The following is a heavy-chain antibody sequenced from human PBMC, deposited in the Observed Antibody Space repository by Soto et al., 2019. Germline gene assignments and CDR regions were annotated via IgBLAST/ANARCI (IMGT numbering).Heavy chain of an antibody. V-gene: IGHV4-39*01. D-gene: IGHD3-10*01. Sequence: QLQLQESGPGLVKPSETLSLTCTVSGGSISSISYYWGWIRQPPGKGLERIGSIYYSGSTYYNPSLKSRVTISVDTSKNQFSLKLSSVAAADTAVYYCARQGYGSGSHFDYWGQGTLVTVSS. J-gene: IGHJ4*02. CDR3: ARQGYGSGSHFDY. CDR1: GGSISSISYY. CDR2: IYYSGST.